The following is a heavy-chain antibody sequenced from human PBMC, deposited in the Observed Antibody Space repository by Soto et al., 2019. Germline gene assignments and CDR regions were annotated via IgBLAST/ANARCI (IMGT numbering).Heavy chain of an antibody. CDR1: GFSFHDYV. CDR2: ISYNSRVI. D-gene: IGHD1-26*01. V-gene: IGHV3-9*01. J-gene: IGHJ3*01. CDR3: VTPNSDSFSEGFNL. Sequence: EVKLVESGGGLVQPGRSLRLSCAASGFSFHDYVMHWVRQAPGKGLEWVSGISYNSRVIDYADSVKGRFPISRDNAENSLYLQMNSLTPEDTALYYCVTPNSDSFSEGFNLWGQGTMVTVSS.